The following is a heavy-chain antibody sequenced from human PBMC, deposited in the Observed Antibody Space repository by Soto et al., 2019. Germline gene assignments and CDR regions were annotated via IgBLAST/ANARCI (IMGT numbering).Heavy chain of an antibody. J-gene: IGHJ6*02. CDR1: GFPFSRYD. CDR2: LWFDGSNE. Sequence: HPGGSLRLSCAASGFPFSRYDMHWVRQAPGKGLEWVAVLWFDGSNEYYADSVQGRFTISRDNSKNTLYLQMDGLRAEDTAVYYCAKVLYASESFDSEEAPYGMDVWGQGTTVTVSS. D-gene: IGHD3-10*01. V-gene: IGHV3-33*06. CDR3: AKVLYASESFDSEEAPYGMDV.